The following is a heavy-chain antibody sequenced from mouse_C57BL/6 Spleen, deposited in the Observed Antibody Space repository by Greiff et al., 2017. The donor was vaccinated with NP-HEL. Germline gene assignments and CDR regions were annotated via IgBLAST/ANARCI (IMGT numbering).Heavy chain of an antibody. Sequence: QVQLKQPGAELVRPGSSVKLSCKASGYTFTSYWMHWVKQRPLQGLEWIGNIDPSDSETHYNQKFKDKATLTVDKSSSTAYMQLSSLTSEDSAVYYCARLDYYGSSYGYFDVWGTGTTVTVSS. J-gene: IGHJ1*03. D-gene: IGHD1-1*01. CDR2: IDPSDSET. CDR3: ARLDYYGSSYGYFDV. CDR1: GYTFTSYW. V-gene: IGHV1-52*01.